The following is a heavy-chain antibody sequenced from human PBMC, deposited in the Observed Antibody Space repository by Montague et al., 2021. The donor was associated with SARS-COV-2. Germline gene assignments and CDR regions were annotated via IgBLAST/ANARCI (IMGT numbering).Heavy chain of an antibody. Sequence: SETLSLTCIVSGGSISSSSYHWGWIRQPPGKGLEWIGTIYYSGSTYYNPSLKSRVTISVDTSKNQFSLKLSSVTAADTAVYYCARLRYYGGNGGFQGLVDYWGQGALVTVSS. V-gene: IGHV4-39*01. CDR3: ARLRYYGGNGGFQGLVDY. D-gene: IGHD4-23*01. CDR1: GGSISSSSYH. CDR2: IYYSGST. J-gene: IGHJ4*02.